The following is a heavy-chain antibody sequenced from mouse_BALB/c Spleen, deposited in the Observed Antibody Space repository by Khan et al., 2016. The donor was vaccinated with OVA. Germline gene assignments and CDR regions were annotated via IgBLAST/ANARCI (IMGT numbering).Heavy chain of an antibody. Sequence: QVQLKQSGPGLVQPSQSLSITCTVSGFSLSSYGVHWVRQSPGKGLEWLGVIWSGGSTDFNAAFISRLSISKDNSTSQVFFKMNSLQTNDSAIYYCARGGLPFAYWGQGTLVTVSA. CDR1: GFSLSSYG. J-gene: IGHJ3*01. D-gene: IGHD2-13*01. CDR2: IWSGGST. CDR3: ARGGLPFAY. V-gene: IGHV2-2*02.